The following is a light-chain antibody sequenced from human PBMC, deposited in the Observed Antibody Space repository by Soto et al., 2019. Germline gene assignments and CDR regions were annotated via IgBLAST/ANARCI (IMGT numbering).Light chain of an antibody. V-gene: IGKV3-11*01. Sequence: EIVLTQSPATLSLSPGERATLSCRASQSVSSYLAWYQQKPGQAPRLLIYDASNRATGIPARFSGSGSGTDFTLTISSLEPEDFAVYYCHQRSNWPWLTFGGGTKVEIK. J-gene: IGKJ4*01. CDR2: DAS. CDR3: HQRSNWPWLT. CDR1: QSVSSY.